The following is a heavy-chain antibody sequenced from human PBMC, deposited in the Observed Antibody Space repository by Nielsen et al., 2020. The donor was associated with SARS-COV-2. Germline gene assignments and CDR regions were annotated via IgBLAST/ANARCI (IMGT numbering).Heavy chain of an antibody. J-gene: IGHJ4*02. CDR3: ARTHSRRLGVPFDY. CDR2: IDWDDDK. V-gene: IGHV2-70*11. D-gene: IGHD3-10*01. Sequence: SGPTLVKPTQTLTLTCTFSGFSLSTRGMCVSWIRQPPGKALEWLARIDWDDDKYYSTSLKTRLTISKDTSQNQVVLTMTNMDPVDTATYYCARTHSRRLGVPFDYWGQGTLVTVSS. CDR1: GFSLSTRGMC.